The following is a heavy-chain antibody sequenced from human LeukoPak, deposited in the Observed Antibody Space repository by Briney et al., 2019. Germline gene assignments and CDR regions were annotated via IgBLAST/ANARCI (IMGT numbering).Heavy chain of an antibody. CDR1: GGSISSSSHY. V-gene: IGHV4-39*01. CDR3: ARSGYSFLVDS. D-gene: IGHD5-18*01. Sequence: SETLSLTCTVSGGSISSSSHYWGWIRQPPGKGLEWIASMSSSGTTYYKPSLKSRVTISVDTSTNQTSLHLSSMSAADTAVYFCARSGYSFLVDSWGQGTLVTVSS. J-gene: IGHJ4*02. CDR2: MSSSGTT.